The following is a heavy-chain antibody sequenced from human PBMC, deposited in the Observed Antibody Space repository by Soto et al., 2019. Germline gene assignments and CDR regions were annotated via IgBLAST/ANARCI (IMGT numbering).Heavy chain of an antibody. J-gene: IGHJ4*02. D-gene: IGHD5-18*01. CDR3: TRDQDTYGQAVFDS. V-gene: IGHV3-74*01. CDR2: IKTDGSIT. Sequence: GGSLRLSCVLSGFTLSSRCMHWVRQTPGKGLVWVSRIKTDGSITNYADSVKGRFTISRDNAKNTLYLHMNSLRPEDTAMYYCTRDQDTYGQAVFDSWGQGTLVTVSS. CDR1: GFTLSSRC.